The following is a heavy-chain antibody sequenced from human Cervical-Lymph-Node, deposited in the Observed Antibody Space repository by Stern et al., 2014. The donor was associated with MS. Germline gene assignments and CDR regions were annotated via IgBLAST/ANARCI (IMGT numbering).Heavy chain of an antibody. J-gene: IGHJ4*02. D-gene: IGHD6-13*01. CDR1: GGTFSSIE. Sequence: QVQLVQSGAEVKQPGSSLKVTCKASGGTFSSIELSWGRQAPGQGLEWLGGISPLFGTTNYAQQVQGRVTIVADESTNTVNMELSRLRSEDTAVYYCVRDQGGIAASWGQGTLVTVSS. CDR3: VRDQGGIAAS. CDR2: ISPLFGTT. V-gene: IGHV1-69*01.